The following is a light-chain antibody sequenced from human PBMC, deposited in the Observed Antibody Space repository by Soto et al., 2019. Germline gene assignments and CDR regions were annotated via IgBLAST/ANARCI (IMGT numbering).Light chain of an antibody. CDR3: CSYAGSNTFYV. V-gene: IGLV2-11*01. CDR2: XXS. Sequence: QSALTQPRSVSGSPGQSVTISCTGTSSDVGGYSYXSXXXXXXXXXXXXXXXXXSKRPSGVPDRFSGSKSGNTASLTISGLQAEDEADYYCCSYAGSNTFYVFGTGTKVTVL. CDR1: SSDVGGYSY. J-gene: IGLJ1*01.